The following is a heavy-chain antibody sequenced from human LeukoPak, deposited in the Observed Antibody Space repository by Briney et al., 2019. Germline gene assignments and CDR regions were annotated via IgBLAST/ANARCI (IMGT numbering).Heavy chain of an antibody. CDR3: AEQVSDYDSSTYYYY. CDR2: ISGSGGTT. J-gene: IGHJ4*02. Sequence: GGSLRLSCAASGFTFSSYAMSWVRQAPGKGLEWVSDISGSGGTTYYADSVKGRFIISRDNSKNTLYLQMNSLRAEDMAVYYCAEQVSDYDSSTYYYYWGQGALVTVSS. V-gene: IGHV3-23*01. CDR1: GFTFSSYA. D-gene: IGHD3-22*01.